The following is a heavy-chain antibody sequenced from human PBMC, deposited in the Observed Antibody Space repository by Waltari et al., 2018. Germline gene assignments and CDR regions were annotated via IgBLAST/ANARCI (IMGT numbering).Heavy chain of an antibody. Sequence: QVQLQESGPGLVKPSETLSLTCSVSGGSITAYFWNWIRQPPGKGLEWIGYIHNSGNTKCNPSLKIRLTMSADTSKSQCSLRLTSVTAADTAVYFCARWDSPGRYFGDWGQGAPVTVSS. J-gene: IGHJ4*02. CDR1: GGSITAYF. CDR2: IHNSGNT. V-gene: IGHV4-59*08. D-gene: IGHD3-10*01. CDR3: ARWDSPGRYFGD.